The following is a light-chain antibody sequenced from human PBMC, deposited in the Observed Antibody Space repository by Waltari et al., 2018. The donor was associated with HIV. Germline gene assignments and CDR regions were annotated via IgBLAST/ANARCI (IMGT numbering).Light chain of an antibody. Sequence: HSALTQPASVSGSPGQSITISCTGSSTDIGFYNLVSWYQQHPGKAPQLIIYEVHSRPAGVPDRFSGSKSGNTASLTISMLQADDEAGYYCSSYVNTDTLIFGGGTKLTVL. V-gene: IGLV2-14*01. CDR3: SSYVNTDTLI. CDR1: STDIGFYNL. J-gene: IGLJ2*01. CDR2: EVH.